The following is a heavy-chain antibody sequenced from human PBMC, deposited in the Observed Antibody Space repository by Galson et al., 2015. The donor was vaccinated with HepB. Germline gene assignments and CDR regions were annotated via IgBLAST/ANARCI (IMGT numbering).Heavy chain of an antibody. Sequence: SLRLSCAASGFTFSSYAMSWVRQAPGEGLEWVSAITGSGGSTYYADSVKGRFTISRDNSKNTLYLQMNSLRAEDTAVYYCAKAWGSDYYDSSGYYHFDHWGQGTLVTVSS. CDR2: ITGSGGST. V-gene: IGHV3-23*01. CDR3: AKAWGSDYYDSSGYYHFDH. J-gene: IGHJ4*02. D-gene: IGHD3-22*01. CDR1: GFTFSSYA.